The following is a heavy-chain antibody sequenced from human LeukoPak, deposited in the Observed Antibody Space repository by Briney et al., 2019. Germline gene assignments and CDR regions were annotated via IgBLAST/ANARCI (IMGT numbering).Heavy chain of an antibody. V-gene: IGHV5-51*01. CDR3: ASGLTTMIAVNAFHI. Sequence: GESLKISCKGSGYSFASYWIGWVRQMPGKGLEWMGIIYPGDSDTRYSPSFQGQVTISADKSISTAYLQWSSLKASDTAMYYCASGLTTMIAVNAFHIWGQGTMVTVSS. CDR1: GYSFASYW. D-gene: IGHD3-22*01. J-gene: IGHJ3*02. CDR2: IYPGDSDT.